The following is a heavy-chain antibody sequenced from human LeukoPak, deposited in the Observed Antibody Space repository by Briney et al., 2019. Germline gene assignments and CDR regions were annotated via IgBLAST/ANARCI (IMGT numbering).Heavy chain of an antibody. Sequence: EASVKVSCKASGGSFSSYAISWVRQAPGQWLDLMGGIIPIFGTANYAQKFQGRVTITADESTSTAYMELSSLRSEDTAVYYCARVAVDTAAPFDYWGQGTLVTVSS. CDR3: ARVAVDTAAPFDY. CDR2: IIPIFGTA. D-gene: IGHD5-18*01. J-gene: IGHJ4*02. V-gene: IGHV1-69*13. CDR1: GGSFSSYA.